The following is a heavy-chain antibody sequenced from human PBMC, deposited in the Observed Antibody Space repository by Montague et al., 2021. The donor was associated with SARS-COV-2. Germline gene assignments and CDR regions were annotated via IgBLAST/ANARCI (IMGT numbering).Heavy chain of an antibody. D-gene: IGHD1-26*01. CDR1: GGSITSYY. V-gene: IGHV4-59*08. J-gene: IGHJ4*02. CDR2: IYYSGYT. Sequence: SETRSLTCTVSGGSITSYYWSWIRQSPGKGLEWIGPIYYSGYTNYNFSLKSRVTMSVDTSRNQFSLRLTSVTAADTAVYVCARGAKWELAYFDCWGQGTLVTVSS. CDR3: ARGAKWELAYFDC.